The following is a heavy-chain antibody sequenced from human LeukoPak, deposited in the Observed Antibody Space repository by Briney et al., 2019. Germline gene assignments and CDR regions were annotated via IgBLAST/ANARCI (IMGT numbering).Heavy chain of an antibody. CDR3: ASIYYDSSGYFG. CDR1: GFTFSSYE. J-gene: IGHJ4*02. D-gene: IGHD3-22*01. Sequence: GGSLRLSCAASGFTFSSYELNWIRQAPGKGLEWVSYISSSGSTIYYADSVKGRFTISRDNAKNSLYLQMNSLRAEDTAVYYCASIYYDSSGYFGWGQGTLVTVSS. V-gene: IGHV3-48*03. CDR2: ISSSGSTI.